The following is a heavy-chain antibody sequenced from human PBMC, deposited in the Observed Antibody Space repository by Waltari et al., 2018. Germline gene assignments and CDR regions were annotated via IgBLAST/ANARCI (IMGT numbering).Heavy chain of an antibody. V-gene: IGHV1-2*06. CDR3: ARSGGGTTTFGVAE. J-gene: IGHJ4*02. Sequence: QVQLVQSGAEVKKSGASVKVSCKASGYTFTDFFINWVRPAPGQGLEWMGRINPNSGDTSYAQRFQGRVTMTGDTSITTAYMELTGLRSDDTAIYYCARSGGGTTTFGVAEWGQGSLVTVSS. D-gene: IGHD3-3*01. CDR1: GYTFTDFF. CDR2: INPNSGDT.